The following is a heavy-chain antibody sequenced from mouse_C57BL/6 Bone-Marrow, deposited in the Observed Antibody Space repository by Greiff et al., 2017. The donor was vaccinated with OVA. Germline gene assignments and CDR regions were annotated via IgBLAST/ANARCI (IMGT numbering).Heavy chain of an antibody. CDR3: ARPYGYPAWFAY. Sequence: EVQLVESGGGLVKPGGSLKLSCAASGFTFSDYGMHWVRQAPEKGLEWVAYISSGSSSIYYADTVKGRFTISRENAKNTLFLQMTSLRSEDTAMYYCARPYGYPAWFAYWGQGTLVTVSA. J-gene: IGHJ3*01. V-gene: IGHV5-17*01. D-gene: IGHD2-2*01. CDR1: GFTFSDYG. CDR2: ISSGSSSI.